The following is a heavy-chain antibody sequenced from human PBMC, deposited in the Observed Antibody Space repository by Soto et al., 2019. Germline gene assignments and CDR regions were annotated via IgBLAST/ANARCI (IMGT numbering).Heavy chain of an antibody. J-gene: IGHJ6*02. CDR2: ISAYNGNI. CDR1: GYTFTSYG. V-gene: IGHV1-18*01. D-gene: IGHD3-9*01. Sequence: QVQLVQSGAEVKKPGASVKVSCKASGYTFTSYGISWVRQAPVQGLEWMGWISAYNGNINYAQKLQGRVTMTTDTSTSTAYMELRSLRSDDTAVYYCATSLYYDILIALGGMDVWGQGTTVTVSS. CDR3: ATSLYYDILIALGGMDV.